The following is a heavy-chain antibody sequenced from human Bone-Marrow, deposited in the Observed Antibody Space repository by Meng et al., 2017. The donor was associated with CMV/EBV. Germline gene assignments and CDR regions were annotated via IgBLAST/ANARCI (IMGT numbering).Heavy chain of an antibody. CDR1: GGSISSSSYY. D-gene: IGHD3-22*01. Sequence: SETLSLTCTVSGGSISSSSYYWGWIRQPPGKGLEWIGSIYYSGTTYYNPSLRSRVTISVDTSKNQFSLKLSSVTAADTAVYYCARETSSGYTNWFDPWGRGTLVTVSS. V-gene: IGHV4-39*07. CDR3: ARETSSGYTNWFDP. J-gene: IGHJ5*02. CDR2: IYYSGTT.